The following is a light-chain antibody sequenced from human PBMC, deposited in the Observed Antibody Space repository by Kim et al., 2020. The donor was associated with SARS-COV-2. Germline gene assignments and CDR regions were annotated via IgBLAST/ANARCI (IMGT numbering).Light chain of an antibody. CDR3: QTWGTGIRV. J-gene: IGLJ2*01. V-gene: IGLV4-69*01. CDR1: SGNSSYA. CDR2: LNSDGSH. Sequence: TVKLTCALSSGNSSYAIAWHQQQPEKGPRYLMKLNSDGSHSKGDGIPDRFSGSSSGAERYLTISSLQSEDEADYYCQTWGTGIRVFGGGTQLTVL.